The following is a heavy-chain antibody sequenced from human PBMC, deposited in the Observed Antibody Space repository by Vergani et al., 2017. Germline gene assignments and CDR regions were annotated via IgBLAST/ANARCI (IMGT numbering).Heavy chain of an antibody. CDR1: GFTFDTYT. V-gene: IGHV3-23*01. CDR3: TTAVGLYYLHGEYFQY. J-gene: IGHJ1*01. Sequence: EVQLLESGGGLVQPGGSRRLSCAGAGFTFDTYTMAYVRQAPGKGLEWVATISSGGGDIFYADSVKGRFTISRDNSKNNLFLQMNSLKDEDTAVYYCTTAVGLYYLHGEYFQYWGRGTLVSVSS. CDR2: ISSGGGDI. D-gene: IGHD3-10*01.